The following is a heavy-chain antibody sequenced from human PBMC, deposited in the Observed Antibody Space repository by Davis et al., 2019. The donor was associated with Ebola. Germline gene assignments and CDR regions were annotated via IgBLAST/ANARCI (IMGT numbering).Heavy chain of an antibody. Sequence: GESLKISCAVSGFIFSPYSMIWVRQAPGKGLEWVSFISSSSSTIYYADSVKGRFTISRDNAKKSLYLQMDSLRDEDTAVYYGATTVRVSDLEFWGQGTLVTVSS. CDR3: ATTVRVSDLEF. J-gene: IGHJ4*02. D-gene: IGHD4-11*01. CDR2: ISSSSSTI. CDR1: GFIFSPYS. V-gene: IGHV3-48*02.